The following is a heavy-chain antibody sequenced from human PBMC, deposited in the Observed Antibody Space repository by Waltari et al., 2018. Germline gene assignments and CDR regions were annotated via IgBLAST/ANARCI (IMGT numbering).Heavy chain of an antibody. D-gene: IGHD3-10*01. V-gene: IGHV1-58*02. CDR3: AADDLASFV. J-gene: IGHJ4*02. CDR1: GFPFSSSA. CDR2: IVVGRGKT. Sequence: QMQLVQSGPEVKRPGTSVTVSCKASGFPFSSSAMQWVRQARGQRLEWFGWIVVGRGKTNYAQKIQERVTITRDMSTRTVYMEVRSLRYEDTAVYYCAADDLASFVWGQGTLVTVSS.